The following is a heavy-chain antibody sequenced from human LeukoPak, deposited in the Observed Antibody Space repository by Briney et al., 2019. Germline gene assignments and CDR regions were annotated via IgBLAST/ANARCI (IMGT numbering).Heavy chain of an antibody. CDR2: IIPILGIA. Sequence: SVKVSCKASGYTFTSYGISWVRQAPGQGLEWMGRIIPILGIANYAQKFQGRVTITADKSTSTAYMELSSLRSEDTAVYYCARELMRVQTYFDYWGQGTLVTVSS. D-gene: IGHD1-1*01. V-gene: IGHV1-69*04. J-gene: IGHJ4*02. CDR3: ARELMRVQTYFDY. CDR1: GYTFTSYG.